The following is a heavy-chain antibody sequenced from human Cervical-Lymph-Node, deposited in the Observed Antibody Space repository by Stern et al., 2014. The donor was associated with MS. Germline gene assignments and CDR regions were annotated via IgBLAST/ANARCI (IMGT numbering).Heavy chain of an antibody. Sequence: QVTLRESGPALVKPTQTLTLTCTFSGFSLSTSGLGVGWIRQPPGEALEWLAYIYWDDQKRYRPSLKSRLTITKDTSKNQVVITLTNVDPVDTATYYCAHRTAGPFDYWGQGTLVTVSS. CDR1: GFSLSTSGLG. CDR2: IYWDDQK. CDR3: AHRTAGPFDY. J-gene: IGHJ4*02. V-gene: IGHV2-5*02.